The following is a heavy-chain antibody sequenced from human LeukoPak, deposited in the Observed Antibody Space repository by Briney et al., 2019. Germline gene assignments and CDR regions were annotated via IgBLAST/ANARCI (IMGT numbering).Heavy chain of an antibody. V-gene: IGHV3-7*03. CDR3: ARGGGLDV. CDR2: INHNGNVN. Sequence: GGSLRLSCAASGFTFSSYWMNWARQAPGKGLEWVTSINHNGNVNYYVDSVKGRFTISRDNAKNSLYLQMSNLRAEDTAVYFCARGGGLDVWGQGATVTVSS. CDR1: GFTFSSYW. D-gene: IGHD3-16*01. J-gene: IGHJ6*02.